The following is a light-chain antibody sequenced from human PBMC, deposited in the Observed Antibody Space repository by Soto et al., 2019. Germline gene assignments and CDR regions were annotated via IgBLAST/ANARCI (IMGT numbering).Light chain of an antibody. V-gene: IGLV2-11*01. Sequence: QSALTQPRSVSGSPGQSVTISCTGTSSDVGGYNYVSWYQQHPGKAPKLVIYDVSKRPSGVPDRFSGSKSGNTASLTISGLQAEDEADYYCCSYAGTSLWVFGGRTKLTVL. CDR3: CSYAGTSLWV. CDR1: SSDVGGYNY. CDR2: DVS. J-gene: IGLJ3*02.